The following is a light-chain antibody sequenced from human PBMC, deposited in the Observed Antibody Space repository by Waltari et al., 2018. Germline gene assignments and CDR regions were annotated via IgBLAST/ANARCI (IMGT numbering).Light chain of an antibody. V-gene: IGKV1-33*01. Sequence: DIQMTQSPSSLSAFVGARVTITCQASQDINNYLNWYQQKPGKAPKLLIYDASNLETGVPSRFSGSGSGTDFILTISSLQPEDIATYYCQQYDNPTLTFGPGTKVDLK. CDR2: DAS. CDR1: QDINNY. CDR3: QQYDNPTLT. J-gene: IGKJ3*01.